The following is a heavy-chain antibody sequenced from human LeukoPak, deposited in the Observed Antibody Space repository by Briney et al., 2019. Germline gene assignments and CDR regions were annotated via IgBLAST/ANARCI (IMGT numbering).Heavy chain of an antibody. J-gene: IGHJ3*02. CDR3: ARDSGGLSVVVPAAPHPFDI. D-gene: IGHD2-2*01. Sequence: GASVKVSYKASGYTFTSYGISWVRQAPGQGLEWMGWISAYNGNTNYAQKLQGRVTMTTDTSTSTAYMELRSLRSDDTAVYYCARDSGGLSVVVPAAPHPFDIWGQGTMVTVSS. CDR1: GYTFTSYG. V-gene: IGHV1-18*01. CDR2: ISAYNGNT.